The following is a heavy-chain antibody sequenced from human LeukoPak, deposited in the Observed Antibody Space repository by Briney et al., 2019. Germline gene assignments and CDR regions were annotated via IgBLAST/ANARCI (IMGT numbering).Heavy chain of an antibody. D-gene: IGHD3-9*01. CDR3: AKDGAYYDILTGYYLSSFDY. J-gene: IGHJ4*02. CDR1: GFTFSSYS. V-gene: IGHV3-48*01. CDR2: ISSSSSTI. Sequence: GGSLRLSCAASGFTFSSYSMDWVRQAPGKGLEWVSDISSSSSTIYYADSVKGRFTISRDNSKNTLYLQMNSLRAEDTAVYYCAKDGAYYDILTGYYLSSFDYWGQGTLVTVSS.